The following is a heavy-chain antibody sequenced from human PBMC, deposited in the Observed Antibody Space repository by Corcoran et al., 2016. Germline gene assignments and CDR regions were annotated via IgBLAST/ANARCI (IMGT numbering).Heavy chain of an antibody. CDR1: GGSFSGYY. J-gene: IGHJ6*02. D-gene: IGHD1-26*01. CDR2: INHSGST. CDR3: ARGLGGGATLTAGMDV. V-gene: IGHV4-34*01. Sequence: QVQLQQGGAGLLKPSETLSLTCAVYGGSFSGYYWSWIRQPPGKGLEWLGEINHSGSTNYNPALKSRVTISVDTSKNQVSLKLSSVNAADTAVYDCARGLGGGATLTAGMDVWGQGTTVTVSS.